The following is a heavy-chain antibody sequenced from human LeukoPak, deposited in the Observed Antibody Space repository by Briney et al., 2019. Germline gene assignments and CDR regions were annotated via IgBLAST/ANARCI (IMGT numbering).Heavy chain of an antibody. D-gene: IGHD6-19*01. Sequence: KPSETLSLTCTVSGGSISSYYWSWIRQPPGKGLEWIGYIYYSGSTNYNPSLKSRVTISVDTSKNQFSLKLSSVTAADTAVYYCARLSDWDGSSGWYYFDYWGQGTLVTVSS. V-gene: IGHV4-59*08. CDR3: ARLSDWDGSSGWYYFDY. CDR2: IYYSGST. J-gene: IGHJ4*02. CDR1: GGSISSYY.